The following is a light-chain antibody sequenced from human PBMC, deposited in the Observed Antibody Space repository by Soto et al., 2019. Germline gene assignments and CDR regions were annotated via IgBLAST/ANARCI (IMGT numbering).Light chain of an antibody. Sequence: EVVMTQSPATLSVSPGERATLSCRASESVSNNLAWYQQKPGQAPRLLIYGASTRATGIPARFSGSGSGTEFTLTISSLQSEDFALYYCQQYNRWPPLTFGGGTKVEMK. CDR1: ESVSNN. J-gene: IGKJ4*01. V-gene: IGKV3-15*01. CDR3: QQYNRWPPLT. CDR2: GAS.